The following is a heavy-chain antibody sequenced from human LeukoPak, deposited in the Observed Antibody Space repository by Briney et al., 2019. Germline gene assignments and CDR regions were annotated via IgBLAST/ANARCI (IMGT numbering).Heavy chain of an antibody. D-gene: IGHD1-26*01. CDR3: ARHTLVGARNAFDI. Sequence: PSETVSLTCNVSGGAISRYYWSWIQQPPGKGLEWIGYMYYSGNTNYNPSLKSRVTTSVDTSKNQFSLKLNSVTAADTAVYYCARHTLVGARNAFDIWGQGTMVTVSS. J-gene: IGHJ3*02. V-gene: IGHV4-59*08. CDR2: MYYSGNT. CDR1: GGAISRYY.